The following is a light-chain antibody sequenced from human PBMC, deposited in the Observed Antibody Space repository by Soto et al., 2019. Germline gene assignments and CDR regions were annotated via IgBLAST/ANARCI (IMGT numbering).Light chain of an antibody. CDR2: GAS. CDR3: QEYNNWHPIT. J-gene: IGKJ4*01. CDR1: QTIDTN. Sequence: EIVMTQSPGTLSVSPGERATLSCRASQTIDTNLAWYQQKPGQAPRLLIYGASTRATGIPVRFSGSGSGTEFTLTITSLQSEDFAVYYCQEYNNWHPITFGGGTKVDIK. V-gene: IGKV3-15*01.